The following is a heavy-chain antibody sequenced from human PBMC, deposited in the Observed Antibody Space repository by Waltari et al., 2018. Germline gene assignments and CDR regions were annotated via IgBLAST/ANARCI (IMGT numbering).Heavy chain of an antibody. V-gene: IGHV4-4*07. CDR3: ARGDSSDYYWDYFDY. CDR2: IYSSGST. Sequence: QVQLQESGPGLVKPSETLSLTCSVSGGSIRRYYWSWLRQPAGKGLEWIGRIYSSGSTNYNPSLKSRLTMSVDTSKNQFSLKLTSVTAADTAVYYCARGDSSDYYWDYFDYWGQGTLVTVSS. CDR1: GGSIRRYY. J-gene: IGHJ4*02. D-gene: IGHD3-22*01.